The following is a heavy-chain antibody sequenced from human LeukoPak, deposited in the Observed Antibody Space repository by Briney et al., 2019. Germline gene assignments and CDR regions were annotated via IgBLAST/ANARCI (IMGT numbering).Heavy chain of an antibody. CDR3: ARLGSSVAFDI. CDR2: IKQDGSEK. D-gene: IGHD2-15*01. J-gene: IGHJ3*02. CDR1: GFTFNNYW. V-gene: IGHV3-7*01. Sequence: GGSLRLSCAASGFTFNNYWMSWVRQAPGKGLEWVANIKQDGSEKYYVDSVKGRFTISRDNAKNSLYLQMNSLRVDDTAVYYCARLGSSVAFDIWGQGTMVTVSS.